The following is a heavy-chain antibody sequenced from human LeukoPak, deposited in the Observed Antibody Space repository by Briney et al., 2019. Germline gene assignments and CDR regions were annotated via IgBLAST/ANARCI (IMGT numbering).Heavy chain of an antibody. CDR1: GGSISSGSYY. D-gene: IGHD3-3*01. Sequence: PSETLSLTCTVSGGSISSGSYYWSWIRQPAGKGLEWIGRIYTSGSTNYNPSLKSRVTISVDTSKNQFSLKLSSVTAADTAVYYCARGRDYDFWSGDWYLQHWGQGTLVTVSS. CDR2: IYTSGST. V-gene: IGHV4-61*02. J-gene: IGHJ1*01. CDR3: ARGRDYDFWSGDWYLQH.